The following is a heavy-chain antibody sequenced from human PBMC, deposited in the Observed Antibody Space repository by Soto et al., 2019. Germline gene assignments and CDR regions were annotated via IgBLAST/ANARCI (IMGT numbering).Heavy chain of an antibody. CDR1: GFTFISHV. CDR2: ASARNTNT. Sequence: EVQLLESGGGLVQPGGSLRLSCAASGFTFISHVMRWVRQAPGKGLEWVSAASARNTNTYYADSVRGRFTISRDNSKSTVYLQLDSLRVEATAVYHCARDVTSHGPRGYSSAWYGWFDPWGQGTLVVVSS. V-gene: IGHV3-23*01. D-gene: IGHD6-19*01. J-gene: IGHJ5*02. CDR3: ARDVTSHGPRGYSSAWYGWFDP.